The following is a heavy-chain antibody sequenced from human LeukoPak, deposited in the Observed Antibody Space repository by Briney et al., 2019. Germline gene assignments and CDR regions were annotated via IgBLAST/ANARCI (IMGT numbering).Heavy chain of an antibody. V-gene: IGHV4-34*01. CDR2: INHSGST. CDR3: ARRSRYSSGSDY. D-gene: IGHD6-19*01. J-gene: IGHJ4*02. CDR1: GGSFSGYY. Sequence: SETLSLTCAVCGGSFSGYYWSWIRQPPGKGLEWIGEINHSGSTNYNPSLKSRVTISVDTSKNQFSLKLSSVTAADTAVYYCARRSRYSSGSDYWGQGTLVTVSS.